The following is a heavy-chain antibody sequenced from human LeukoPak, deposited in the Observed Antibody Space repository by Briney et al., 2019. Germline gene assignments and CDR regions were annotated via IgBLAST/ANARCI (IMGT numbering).Heavy chain of an antibody. CDR1: GFTFSSYA. J-gene: IGHJ4*02. D-gene: IGHD3-22*01. V-gene: IGHV3-23*01. CDR3: AKLGGTYYYDSSGYYYFDY. CDR2: ISGSGGSP. Sequence: GGSLRLSCAASGFTFSSYAMSWLRQAPGEGLECVSAISGSGGSPYYEDTVKGRFTIYRDNSKNPLYLQMNSLRAEDTAVYYCAKLGGTYYYDSSGYYYFDYWGQGTLVTVSS.